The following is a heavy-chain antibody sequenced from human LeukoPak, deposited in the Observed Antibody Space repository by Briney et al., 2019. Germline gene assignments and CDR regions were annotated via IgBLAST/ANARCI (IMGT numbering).Heavy chain of an antibody. J-gene: IGHJ4*02. CDR1: GFTFSSYS. CDR3: ARYCSSTSCYAEMTTVIGAFDY. Sequence: GGSLRLSCAASGFTFSSYSMNWVRQAPGKGLEWVSSISSSSSYIYYADSVKGRFTISRDNSKNTLYLQMNSLRAEDTAVYYCARYCSSTSCYAEMTTVIGAFDYWGQGTLVTVSS. D-gene: IGHD2-2*01. CDR2: ISSSSSYI. V-gene: IGHV3-21*04.